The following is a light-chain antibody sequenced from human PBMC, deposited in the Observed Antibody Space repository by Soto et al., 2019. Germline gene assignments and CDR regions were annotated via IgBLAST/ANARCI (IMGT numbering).Light chain of an antibody. Sequence: EIVLTQSPGTLSLSPGERATLSCRASQSISNTYLAWYQQKPGQAPRLLIFGASSRATGIPDRFSGSGSGTDFTLTISGLEPEDFAVYYCQQYGSSLMYTFGQGTKLEIK. V-gene: IGKV3-20*01. CDR2: GAS. CDR1: QSISNTY. J-gene: IGKJ2*01. CDR3: QQYGSSLMYT.